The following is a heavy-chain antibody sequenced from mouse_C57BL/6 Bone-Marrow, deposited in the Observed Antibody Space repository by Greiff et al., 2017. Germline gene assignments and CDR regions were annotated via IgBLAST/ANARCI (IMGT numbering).Heavy chain of an antibody. Sequence: EVQLQESGAELVKPGASVKLSCTASGFNIKDYYIHWVKQRPEQGLEWIGRIDPEDGETKYAPKFQDKATITAATSSNTAYLQLSILTSEDTAVYYCTRSLIYYGTNYWGQGTTLTVSS. CDR1: GFNIKDYY. CDR3: TRSLIYYGTNY. D-gene: IGHD1-1*01. J-gene: IGHJ2*01. V-gene: IGHV14-2*01. CDR2: IDPEDGET.